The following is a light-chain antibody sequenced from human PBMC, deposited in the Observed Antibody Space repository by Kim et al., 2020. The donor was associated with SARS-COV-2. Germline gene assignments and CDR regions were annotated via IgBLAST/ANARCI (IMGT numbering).Light chain of an antibody. CDR1: PSVSSN. V-gene: IGKV3-15*01. J-gene: IGKJ2*01. Sequence: VSPGERASPSCRASPSVSSNLAWYQQKPGQAPRLLIYGASTRATGTPSRFSGSGSGTEFTLTISSLQSEDFAVYSCQQYNNWPYTFGQGTKLEI. CDR2: GAS. CDR3: QQYNNWPYT.